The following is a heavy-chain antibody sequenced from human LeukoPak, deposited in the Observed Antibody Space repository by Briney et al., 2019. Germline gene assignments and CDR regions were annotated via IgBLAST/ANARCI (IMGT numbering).Heavy chain of an antibody. CDR2: IYYSGST. V-gene: IGHV4-31*03. CDR1: GGSISSGGYY. J-gene: IGHJ4*02. CDR3: ARDRRDGYNYFYFDY. D-gene: IGHD5-24*01. Sequence: SETLSLTCTVSGGSISSGGYYWSWIRQHPGKGLEWSGHIYYSGSTYYNPSLKSRVTISVDTSKNQFSLKLSSVTAADTAVYYCARDRRDGYNYFYFDYWGQGTLVTVSS.